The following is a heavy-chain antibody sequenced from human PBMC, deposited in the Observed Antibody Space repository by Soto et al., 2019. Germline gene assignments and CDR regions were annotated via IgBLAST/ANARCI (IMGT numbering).Heavy chain of an antibody. D-gene: IGHD3-9*01. CDR1: GFTFSSYG. V-gene: IGHV3-30*18. Sequence: QVQLVESGGGVVQPGRSLRLSCAASGFTFSSYGMHWVRQAPGKGLEWVAVISYDGSNKYYADSVKGRFTISRDNSKNTLYLQMNSLRAEDTAVYYCAKGARLDWPYYYYGMDVWGQGTTVTVSS. CDR2: ISYDGSNK. CDR3: AKGARLDWPYYYYGMDV. J-gene: IGHJ6*02.